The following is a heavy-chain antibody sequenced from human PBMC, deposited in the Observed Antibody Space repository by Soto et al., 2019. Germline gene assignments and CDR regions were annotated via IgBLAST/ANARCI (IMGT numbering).Heavy chain of an antibody. D-gene: IGHD4-17*01. J-gene: IGHJ3*02. CDR2: IYHSGST. CDR1: SGSISSSNW. CDR3: ASFYGDLDAFDI. Sequence: QVQLQESGPGLVKPSGTLSLTCAVSSGSISSSNWWSWVRQPPGKGLEWIGEIYHSGSTNYNPSLKSRVTISVDKSKTQFPLKLSSVPAADTAVYYCASFYGDLDAFDIWGQGTMVTVSS. V-gene: IGHV4-4*02.